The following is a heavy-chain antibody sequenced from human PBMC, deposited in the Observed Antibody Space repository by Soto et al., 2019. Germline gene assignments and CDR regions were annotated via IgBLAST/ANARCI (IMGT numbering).Heavy chain of an antibody. J-gene: IGHJ4*02. CDR3: VRVNGIYYLDY. V-gene: IGHV3-72*01. Sequence: GFTFSDHYMDWVRQAPGMGLEWVGRTRNKPNSYTTEYAASVKGRFTISRDDSKNSLYLQMNSLKTEDTAVYYCVRVNGIYYLDYWGQGALVTVS. D-gene: IGHD2-8*01. CDR1: GFTFSDHY. CDR2: TRNKPNSYTT.